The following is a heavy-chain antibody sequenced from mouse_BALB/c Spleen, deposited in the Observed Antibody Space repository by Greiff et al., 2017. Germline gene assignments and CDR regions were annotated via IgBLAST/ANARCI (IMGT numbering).Heavy chain of an antibody. CDR3: ARQYLHYYAMDY. J-gene: IGHJ4*01. CDR2: ISNGGGST. Sequence: EVQGVESGGGLVQPGGSLKLSCAASGFTFSSYTMSWVRQTPEKRLEWVAYISNGGGSTYYPDTVKGRFTISRDNAKNTLYLQMSSLKSEDTAMYYCARQYLHYYAMDYWGQGTSVTVS. V-gene: IGHV5-12-2*01. D-gene: IGHD5-1-1*01. CDR1: GFTFSSYT.